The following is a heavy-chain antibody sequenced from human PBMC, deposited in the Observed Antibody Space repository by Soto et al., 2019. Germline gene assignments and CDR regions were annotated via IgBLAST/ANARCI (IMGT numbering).Heavy chain of an antibody. CDR2: ISFSDGGT. J-gene: IGHJ2*01. D-gene: IGHD2-15*01. CDR1: CVPLSSYA. Sequence: GSLRLSCSASCVPLSSYAMTWVRQAPGKGLEWVSSISFSDGGTYYADSVKGRLTISRDNSKNTLFLQMNSLRVEDTAVYYCVKDDRILGRRYFDLWGRGTLVTVSS. CDR3: VKDDRILGRRYFDL. V-gene: IGHV3-23*01.